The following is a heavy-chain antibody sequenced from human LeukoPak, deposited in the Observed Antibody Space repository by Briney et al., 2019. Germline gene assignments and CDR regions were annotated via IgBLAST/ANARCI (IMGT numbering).Heavy chain of an antibody. CDR1: GFTFSNYA. V-gene: IGHV3-23*01. CDR3: AKGFMVRGVIPDC. D-gene: IGHD3-10*01. Sequence: PGGSLRLSCAASGFTFSNYAMSWVRQAPGPGLEWVSAITGSGDSTYYADSVKGRFTISRDNSENTLFLQMNSLRAEDTAIYYCAKGFMVRGVIPDCWGQGTLVTVSS. J-gene: IGHJ4*02. CDR2: ITGSGDST.